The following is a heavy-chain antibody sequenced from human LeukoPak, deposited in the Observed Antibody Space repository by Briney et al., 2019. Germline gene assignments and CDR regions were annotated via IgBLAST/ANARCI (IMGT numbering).Heavy chain of an antibody. D-gene: IGHD5-12*01. J-gene: IGHJ5*02. V-gene: IGHV4-39*01. CDR1: GGSISSSSYY. CDR3: TRCGSQNWFDP. Sequence: SETLSLTCTVSGGSISSSSYYWGWIRQPPGKGLEWIGNIYYTGSTSYNPSLRGRLTISVDTSKNQFSLKLSSVTAADTAVYYCTRCGSQNWFDPWGRGTLVTVSS. CDR2: IYYTGST.